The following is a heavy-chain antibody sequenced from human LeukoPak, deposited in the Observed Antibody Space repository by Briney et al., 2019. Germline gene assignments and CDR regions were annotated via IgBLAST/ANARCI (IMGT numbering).Heavy chain of an antibody. Sequence: ASVKVSCKASGYTFTGYYMHWVRQAPGQGVEWMGWTNPNSGGTNYAQKFQGRVTMTRDTSISTAYMELSRLRSDDTAVYYCARDSLLDAFDIWGQGTMVTVSS. CDR3: ARDSLLDAFDI. CDR1: GYTFTGYY. J-gene: IGHJ3*02. CDR2: TNPNSGGT. V-gene: IGHV1-2*02. D-gene: IGHD3-10*01.